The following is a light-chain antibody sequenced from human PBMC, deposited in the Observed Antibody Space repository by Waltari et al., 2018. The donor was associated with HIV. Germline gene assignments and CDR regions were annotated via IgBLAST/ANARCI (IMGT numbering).Light chain of an antibody. CDR1: NSDVGGYHF. Sequence: QSALTQTASVSGSPGQSITISCPGTNSDVGGYHFVPWYQHHPGRAPKLIIYDVTNRPSGVSNRFSGSKSGNTASLTISGLQAEDEADYFCSSYTRSSTHYVFGTGTKVTVL. V-gene: IGLV2-14*03. CDR3: SSYTRSSTHYV. J-gene: IGLJ1*01. CDR2: DVT.